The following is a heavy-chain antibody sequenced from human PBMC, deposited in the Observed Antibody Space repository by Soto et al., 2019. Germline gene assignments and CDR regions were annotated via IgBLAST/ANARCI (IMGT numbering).Heavy chain of an antibody. CDR1: GCTFSSYA. V-gene: IGHV1-69*01. D-gene: IGHD2-15*01. CDR2: IIPIFGTA. Sequence: QVQLVQSGAEVKKPGSSVKVSCKASGCTFSSYAISWVRQAPGQGLEWMGGIIPIFGTANYAQKFQGRVTITEDESTSTAYMELSSLRSEDTAVYYCARDVKEGYCSGGSCNSGDYWGQGTLVTVSS. J-gene: IGHJ4*02. CDR3: ARDVKEGYCSGGSCNSGDY.